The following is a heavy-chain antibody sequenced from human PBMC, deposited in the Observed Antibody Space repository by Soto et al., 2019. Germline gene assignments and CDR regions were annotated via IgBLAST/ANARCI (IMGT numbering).Heavy chain of an antibody. CDR2: IKEDGSLK. CDR3: VRDSYTAHWHTAGEDY. J-gene: IGHJ4*02. D-gene: IGHD2-2*02. V-gene: IGHV3-7*01. Sequence: GGSLRLSCAASGFYITNYWMTWVRQAPGKGPEWVANIKEDGSLKFYVDSVRGRFTISRDNAKNSVYLGMSRLRAEDTAVYYCVRDSYTAHWHTAGEDYWGQGTLVTVSA. CDR1: GFYITNYW.